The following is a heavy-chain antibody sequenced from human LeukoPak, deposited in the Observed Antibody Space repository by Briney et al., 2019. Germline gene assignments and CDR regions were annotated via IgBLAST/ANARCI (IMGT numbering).Heavy chain of an antibody. D-gene: IGHD3-22*01. J-gene: IGHJ4*02. V-gene: IGHV4-59*01. Sequence: NPSETLSLTCTVSGGSISSYYWSWIRQPPGKGLEWIGYIYYSGSTNYNPSLKSRDTISVDTSKNQFSLKLSSVTAADTAVYYCARGPRRGGYPLGYWGQGTLVTVSS. CDR2: IYYSGST. CDR1: GGSISSYY. CDR3: ARGPRRGGYPLGY.